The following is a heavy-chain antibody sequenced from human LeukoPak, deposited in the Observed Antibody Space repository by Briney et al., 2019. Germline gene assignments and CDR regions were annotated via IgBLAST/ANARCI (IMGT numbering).Heavy chain of an antibody. J-gene: IGHJ4*02. D-gene: IGHD6-13*01. CDR3: AKDRVYYSSSWSALFDY. CDR2: IRYDGSNK. CDR1: GFTVSSYG. V-gene: IGHV3-30*02. Sequence: GGSLRLSCAASGFTVSSYGMHWVRQAPGKGLEWVAFIRYDGSNKYYADSVKGRFTISRDNSKKTLYLQTNSLRAEDTAVYYCAKDRVYYSSSWSALFDYWGQGTLFTVSS.